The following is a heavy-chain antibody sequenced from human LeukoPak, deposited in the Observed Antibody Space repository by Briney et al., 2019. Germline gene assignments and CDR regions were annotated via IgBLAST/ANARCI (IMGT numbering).Heavy chain of an antibody. D-gene: IGHD5-18*01. V-gene: IGHV3-74*01. Sequence: GGSLRLSCAASGFTFSSYWMHWVRQAPGKGLVWVSRINSDGSTTNYADSVKGRFTISRDNAKKSMYLQMNSLRAEDTAVYYCARHLSGVTGYTYGRGIDYWGQGTLVTVSS. CDR3: ARHLSGVTGYTYGRGIDY. J-gene: IGHJ4*02. CDR1: GFTFSSYW. CDR2: INSDGSTT.